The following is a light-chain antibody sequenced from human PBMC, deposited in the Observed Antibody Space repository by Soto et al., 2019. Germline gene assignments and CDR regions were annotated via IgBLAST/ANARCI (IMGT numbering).Light chain of an antibody. V-gene: IGKV4-1*01. CDR2: WAS. CDR3: QQYLTPPYT. J-gene: IGKJ2*01. CDR1: QNVLYRSNNRNY. Sequence: DIVMTQSPDSLAVSLGERATINCKSSQNVLYRSNNRNYLAWYQQNPGQPPKLLIYWASTRESGVPDRSSGSGSGTDFTHTIIRVQAEDVAVYYSQQYLTPPYTFGQGTKVEI.